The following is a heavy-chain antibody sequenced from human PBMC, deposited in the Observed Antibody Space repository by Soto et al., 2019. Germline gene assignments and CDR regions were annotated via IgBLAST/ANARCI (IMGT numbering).Heavy chain of an antibody. CDR3: ARDRARGDSYGYCLDY. D-gene: IGHD5-18*01. Sequence: PGGSLRLSYAASGFTFRGYGMHWVRQAPGTGLVRVAVILDDGSNNYYADSVKGRFPISRDNSKNTLHLKMNRLRAEDTAVYYCARDRARGDSYGYCLDYWGQGTLVTVSS. J-gene: IGHJ4*02. CDR2: ILDDGSNN. CDR1: GFTFRGYG. V-gene: IGHV3-30*03.